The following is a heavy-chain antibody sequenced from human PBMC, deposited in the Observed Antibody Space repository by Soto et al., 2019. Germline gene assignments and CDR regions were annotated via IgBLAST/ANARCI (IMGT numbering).Heavy chain of an antibody. CDR1: GYTFGIYS. V-gene: IGHV1-18*01. D-gene: IGHD2-21*02. CDR3: ARRYGDPSSATGFDY. Sequence: QVQLVQSGPEVKKPGASVKVSCKASGYTFGIYSITWVRQAPGQGLEWLGGINTYSGKTYYAQKFQGRVTLTTDTSTSTAYMYMRSLSSDDTAVYYCARRYGDPSSATGFDYWGQGTLVSVSS. CDR2: INTYSGKT. J-gene: IGHJ4*02.